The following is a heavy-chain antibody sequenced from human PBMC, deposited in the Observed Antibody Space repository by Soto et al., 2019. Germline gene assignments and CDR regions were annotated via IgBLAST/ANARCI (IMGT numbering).Heavy chain of an antibody. CDR3: ARISDDYDFWSGTDY. D-gene: IGHD3-3*01. V-gene: IGHV4-39*01. Sequence: SETLSLTCTVSGGSISSSSYYWGWIRQPPGKGLEWIGSIYYSGSTYYNPSLKSRVTISVDTSKNQFSLKLSSVTAADTAVYYCARISDDYDFWSGTDYWGQGTLVTVSS. CDR1: GGSISSSSYY. J-gene: IGHJ4*02. CDR2: IYYSGST.